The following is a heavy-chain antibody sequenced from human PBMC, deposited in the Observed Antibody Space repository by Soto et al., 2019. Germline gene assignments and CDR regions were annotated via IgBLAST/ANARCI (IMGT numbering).Heavy chain of an antibody. V-gene: IGHV4-31*03. CDR2: IFFSGDT. CDR1: GGSALNGGYY. Sequence: PSETLSLSCTVSGGSALNGGYYWNWIRQRPGEGLQWIGKIFFSGDTHYSPALKSRLFISIDTSKNQFSLKLSSVTAADTAIYNCPRDKSGRMIPYCGPGTLVTVSS. D-gene: IGHD3-16*01. CDR3: PRDKSGRMIPY. J-gene: IGHJ4*01.